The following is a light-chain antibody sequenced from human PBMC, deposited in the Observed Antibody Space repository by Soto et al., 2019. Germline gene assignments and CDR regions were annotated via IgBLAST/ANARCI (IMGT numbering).Light chain of an antibody. Sequence: VLTQPPSASVSPGQSVTISCTGTSSDVGGYNFVSWYQQHPGKAPQLIIYEVTKRPSGVPDRFSGSKSGNTASLTVSGLQTEDEADYYCSSYAATNNYVFGSGTKVTVL. CDR2: EVT. CDR3: SSYAATNNYV. CDR1: SSDVGGYNF. V-gene: IGLV2-8*01. J-gene: IGLJ1*01.